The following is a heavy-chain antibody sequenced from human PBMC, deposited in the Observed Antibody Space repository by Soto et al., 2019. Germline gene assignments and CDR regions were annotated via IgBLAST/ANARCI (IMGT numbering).Heavy chain of an antibody. V-gene: IGHV1-69*12. Sequence: QVQLEQSGAEVKKPGSSVKVSCKASGSTFTKYAFSWVRQAPGQGLEWMGGIIPLFGTTNFAHKFQGRVTITADESTSTAYMEVRSLRFEDTAVYYCATVLFSIAEAGNWYFDYWGQGTLVTVSP. CDR1: GSTFTKYA. D-gene: IGHD6-13*01. CDR2: IIPLFGTT. J-gene: IGHJ4*02. CDR3: ATVLFSIAEAGNWYFDY.